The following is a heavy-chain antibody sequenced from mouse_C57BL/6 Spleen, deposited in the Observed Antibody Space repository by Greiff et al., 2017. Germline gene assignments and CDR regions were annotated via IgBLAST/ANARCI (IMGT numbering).Heavy chain of an antibody. D-gene: IGHD2-5*01. CDR1: GYTFTSYW. V-gene: IGHV1-55*01. CDR2: IYPGSGST. J-gene: IGHJ1*03. CDR3: ARLSNGYWYFDV. Sequence: VQLQQPGAELVKPGASVKMSCKASGYTFTSYWITWVKQRPGQGLEWIGDIYPGSGSTNYNEKFKSKATLTVDTSSSTAYVQLSSLTSEDSAVYYCARLSNGYWYFDVWGTGTTVTVSS.